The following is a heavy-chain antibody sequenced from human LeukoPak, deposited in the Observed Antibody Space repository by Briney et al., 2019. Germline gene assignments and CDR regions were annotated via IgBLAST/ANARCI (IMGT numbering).Heavy chain of an antibody. CDR2: IWYDGSNK. V-gene: IGHV3-33*01. Sequence: GRSLRLSCAASGFTFSSYGVHWVRQAPGKGLEWVAVIWYDGSNKYYADSVKGRFTISRDNSKNTLYLQMNSLRAEDTAVYYCARDLAKQQPVRAFDYWGQGTLVTVSS. J-gene: IGHJ4*02. CDR3: ARDLAKQQPVRAFDY. CDR1: GFTFSSYG. D-gene: IGHD6-13*01.